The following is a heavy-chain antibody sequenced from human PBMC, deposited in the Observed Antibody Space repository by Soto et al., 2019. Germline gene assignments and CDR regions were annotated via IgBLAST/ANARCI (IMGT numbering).Heavy chain of an antibody. CDR2: IIPILGIA. CDR3: ARDRLYYYDSSGSFDP. V-gene: IGHV1-69*08. CDR1: GGTFSSYT. J-gene: IGHJ5*02. Sequence: QVQLVQSGAEVKKPGSSVKVSCKASGGTFSSYTISWVRQAPGQGLEWMGRIIPILGIANYAQKFQGRVTITADKSTSTAYMELISLRSEDTAVYYCARDRLYYYDSSGSFDPWGQGTPVTVSS. D-gene: IGHD3-22*01.